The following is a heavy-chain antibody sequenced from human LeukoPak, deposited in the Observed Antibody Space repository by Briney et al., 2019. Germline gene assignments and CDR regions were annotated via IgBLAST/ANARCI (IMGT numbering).Heavy chain of an antibody. D-gene: IGHD4-17*01. CDR3: ARDKLAGTTVTTPDY. CDR2: ISSSSSYI. J-gene: IGHJ4*02. Sequence: GGSLRLSCAASGFTFSSYSMNWVRQAPGKGLEWVSSISSSSSYIYYADSVKGRFTISRDNAKNSLYLQMNGLRAEDTAVYYCARDKLAGTTVTTPDYWGQGTLVTVSS. V-gene: IGHV3-21*01. CDR1: GFTFSSYS.